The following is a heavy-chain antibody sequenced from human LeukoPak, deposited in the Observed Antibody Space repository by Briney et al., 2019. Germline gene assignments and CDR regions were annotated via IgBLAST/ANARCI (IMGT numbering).Heavy chain of an antibody. J-gene: IGHJ4*02. Sequence: GGSLRLSCTVPGFNFNNNYMSWVRQAPGKGPEWVSVIYREDKAYYADSVKGRFTISRDSSKNTLYLQINSLRVEDTAIYYCARDSTTGATLAYWGQGTLVTVSS. D-gene: IGHD4-17*01. CDR1: GFNFNNNY. V-gene: IGHV3-53*01. CDR2: IYREDKA. CDR3: ARDSTTGATLAY.